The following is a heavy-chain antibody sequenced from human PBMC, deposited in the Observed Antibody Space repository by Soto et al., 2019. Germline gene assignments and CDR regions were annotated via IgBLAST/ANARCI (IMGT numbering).Heavy chain of an antibody. CDR3: ARVDGGSAGAGVVAY. D-gene: IGHD6-19*01. V-gene: IGHV4-38-2*01. CDR2: IYHNGRT. CDR1: GYSISSGYY. Sequence: SETLSLTCAVSGYSISSGYYWGWIRQPPGKGLEWIGSIYHNGRTYYNPSLKSRIIISVDTSKNQFSLKLTSVTAADTAVHYCARVDGGSAGAGVVAYWGQGTPVTVS. J-gene: IGHJ4*02.